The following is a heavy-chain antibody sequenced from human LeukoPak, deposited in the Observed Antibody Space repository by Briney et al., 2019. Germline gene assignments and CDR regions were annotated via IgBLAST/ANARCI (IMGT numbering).Heavy chain of an antibody. Sequence: SETLSLTCTVSGGSISSYYWSWIRQPPGKGLEWIGYIYYSGSTNYNPSLKSRVTISVDTSKNQFSLKLSSVTVADTAVYYCARDGDYDSSGYYWSAFDIWGQGTMVTVSS. CDR1: GGSISSYY. D-gene: IGHD3-22*01. CDR2: IYYSGST. J-gene: IGHJ3*02. V-gene: IGHV4-59*01. CDR3: ARDGDYDSSGYYWSAFDI.